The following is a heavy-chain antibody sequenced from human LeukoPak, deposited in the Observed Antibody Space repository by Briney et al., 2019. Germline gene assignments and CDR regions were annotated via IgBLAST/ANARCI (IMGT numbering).Heavy chain of an antibody. CDR3: ARGAARPFWFDP. D-gene: IGHD6-6*01. J-gene: IGHJ5*02. V-gene: IGHV4-30-4*08. CDR1: GGSFTNHY. Sequence: PSETLSLTCAVYGGSFTNHYWSWIRQPPGKGLEWIGYIYYSGSTYYNPSLKSRVTISVDTSKNQFSLKLSSVTAADTAVYYCARGAARPFWFDPWGQGTLVTVSS. CDR2: IYYSGST.